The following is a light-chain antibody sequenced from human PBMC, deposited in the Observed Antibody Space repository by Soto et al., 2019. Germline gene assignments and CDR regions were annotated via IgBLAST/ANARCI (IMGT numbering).Light chain of an antibody. CDR1: SSDVAAYNY. V-gene: IGLV2-11*01. CDR2: DVS. J-gene: IGLJ2*01. CDR3: CSYAGSYTYVV. Sequence: QSVLTQPRSVSGSPGQSVTISCTGTSSDVAAYNYVSWYQQHPGKAPKLLICDVSRRPSGVPDRFSGSKSGNTASLTISGLQAEDEADYYCCSYAGSYTYVVFGGGIKLTVL.